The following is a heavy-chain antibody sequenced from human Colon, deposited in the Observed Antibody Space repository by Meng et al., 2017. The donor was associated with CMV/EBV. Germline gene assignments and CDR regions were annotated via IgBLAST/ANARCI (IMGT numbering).Heavy chain of an antibody. CDR2: ISGSGVTT. D-gene: IGHD3-3*01. CDR1: GFTFNDFD. V-gene: IGHV3-23*01. J-gene: IGHJ4*02. Sequence: ETLSLSCSASGFTFNDFDMTWVRQAPGKGLEWVSSISGSGVTTYYSDAVKGRFTISRDNSRNTLHLQINSLRADDTAVYYCAKGADFHDFWSGFAYWGQGAVVTVSS. CDR3: AKGADFHDFWSGFAY.